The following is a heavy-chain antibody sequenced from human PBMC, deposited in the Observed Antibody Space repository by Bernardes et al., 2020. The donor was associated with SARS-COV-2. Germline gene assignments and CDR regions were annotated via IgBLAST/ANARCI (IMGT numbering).Heavy chain of an antibody. D-gene: IGHD5-18*01. V-gene: IGHV1-18*01. Sequence: AGVKVSCKASGYTFTSYGISWVRQAPGQGLEWMGWISADNGNTNYAQKLQGRVTMITDTSTSTAYMELRSLRSDDTAVYYCATVVGYSYGGGWFDPWGQGTLVTVSS. CDR2: ISADNGNT. J-gene: IGHJ5*02. CDR3: ATVVGYSYGGGWFDP. CDR1: GYTFTSYG.